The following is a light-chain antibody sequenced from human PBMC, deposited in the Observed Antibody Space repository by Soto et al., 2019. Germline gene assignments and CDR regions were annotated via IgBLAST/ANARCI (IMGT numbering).Light chain of an antibody. V-gene: IGLV2-23*01. CDR3: CSYPGTNTPR. J-gene: IGLJ1*01. CDR1: SGYVGSYNR. Sequence: QSALTQPASVSGSPGQSITISCSGTSGYVGSYNRVSWYQQYPGKAPKLISYEGSERPLGVSNRFSGSKSGNTASLTISGLQAEYEADYYCCSYPGTNTPRVGTGTKVTVL. CDR2: EGS.